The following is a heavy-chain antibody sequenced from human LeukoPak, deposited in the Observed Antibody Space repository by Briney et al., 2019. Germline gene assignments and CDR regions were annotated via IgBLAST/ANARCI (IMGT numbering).Heavy chain of an antibody. CDR3: ARGRSMAVLNYFDY. CDR1: GDTFSNHP. D-gene: IGHD6-6*01. V-gene: IGHV1-69*05. Sequence: GASVKVSCKASGDTFSNHPISWVRQAPGQGLEWMGGIIPSFRTTNYAQKFQGRVTISTDKSTSTAYMDLSSLRSDDTAVYYCARGRSMAVLNYFDYWGQGTLVTVSS. CDR2: IIPSFRTT. J-gene: IGHJ4*02.